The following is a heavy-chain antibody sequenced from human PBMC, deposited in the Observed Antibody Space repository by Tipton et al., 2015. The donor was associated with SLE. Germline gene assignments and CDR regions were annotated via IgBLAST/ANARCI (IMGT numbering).Heavy chain of an antibody. D-gene: IGHD3-16*01. V-gene: IGHV1-18*04. Sequence: QVQLVQSGAEVKKPGASVKVSCKASGYTFTSYYMHWVRQAPGQGLEWMGWISAYNGNTNYAQKLQGRVTMTTDTSTSTAYMELRSLRSDDTAVYYCARTPEVAGGDRSFDLWGRGTLVTVSS. CDR3: ARTPEVAGGDRSFDL. CDR1: GYTFTSYY. CDR2: ISAYNGNT. J-gene: IGHJ2*01.